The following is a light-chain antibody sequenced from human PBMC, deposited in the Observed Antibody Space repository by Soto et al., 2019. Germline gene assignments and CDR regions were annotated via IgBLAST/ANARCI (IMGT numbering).Light chain of an antibody. J-gene: IGKJ1*01. CDR1: QSISDT. CDR3: QQYNNWPWT. CDR2: GAS. Sequence: EIVMTQSPVTLSVSPGGRATLSCRASQSISDTLAWYQQKPSQAPRLLIHGASTRAPGFPARFSGSGSGTDFTLTISSLQSEDFAVYYCQQYNNWPWTFGQGTKVEIK. V-gene: IGKV3-15*01.